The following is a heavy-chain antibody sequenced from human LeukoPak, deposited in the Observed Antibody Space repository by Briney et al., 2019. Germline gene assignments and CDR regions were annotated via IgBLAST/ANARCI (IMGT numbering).Heavy chain of an antibody. CDR2: IIPILGIA. V-gene: IGHV1-69*04. CDR1: GGTFSSYA. J-gene: IGHJ4*02. CDR3: ARGGSSSWYFFDY. Sequence: GASVKVSCKASGGTFSSYAISWVRQAPGQGLEWMGRIIPILGIANYAQKFQGRVTITADKSTSTAYMELSSLRSEDTAVYYCARGGSSSWYFFDYWGQGTLVTVSS. D-gene: IGHD6-13*01.